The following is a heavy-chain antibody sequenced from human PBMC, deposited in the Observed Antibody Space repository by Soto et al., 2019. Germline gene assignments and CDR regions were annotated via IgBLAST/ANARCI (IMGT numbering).Heavy chain of an antibody. V-gene: IGHV3-30*04. CDR2: IAYDGSNK. CDR3: TRDQPEMAFDH. J-gene: IGHJ4*02. Sequence: GGSLRLSCAASGFAFSSYAMHWVRQAPGKGLEWVADIAYDGSNKYYADSVKGRFTISRDNYKNTLYLQLNSLRVEDTAVYYCTRDQPEMAFDHWGQGTLGTVSS. CDR1: GFAFSSYA.